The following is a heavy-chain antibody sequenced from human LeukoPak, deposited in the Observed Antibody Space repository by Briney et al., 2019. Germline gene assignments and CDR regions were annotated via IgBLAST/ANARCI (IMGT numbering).Heavy chain of an antibody. J-gene: IGHJ4*02. V-gene: IGHV3-48*04. CDR1: GFTFSSYS. CDR2: ISSSSSTI. Sequence: PGGSLRLSCAASGFTFSSYSMNWVRQAPGKGLEWVSYISSSSSTIYYADSVKGRFTISRDNAKNSLYLQMNSLRAKDTAVYYCARVAGYSYGYFDYWGQGTLVTVSS. CDR3: ARVAGYSYGYFDY. D-gene: IGHD5-18*01.